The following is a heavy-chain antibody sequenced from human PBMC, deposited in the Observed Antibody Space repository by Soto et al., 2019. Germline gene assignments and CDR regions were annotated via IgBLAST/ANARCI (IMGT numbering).Heavy chain of an antibody. CDR2: IYYSGST. D-gene: IGHD3-10*01. CDR3: ARHGHHFGENNYYYYYMDV. J-gene: IGHJ6*03. V-gene: IGHV4-59*08. CDR1: GGSISSYY. Sequence: SETLSLTCTVSGGSISSYYWSWIRQPPGKGLEWIGYIYYSGSTNYNPSLKSRVTISVDTSKNQFSLKLSSVTAADTAVYYCARHGHHFGENNYYYYYMDVWGKGTTVTVSS.